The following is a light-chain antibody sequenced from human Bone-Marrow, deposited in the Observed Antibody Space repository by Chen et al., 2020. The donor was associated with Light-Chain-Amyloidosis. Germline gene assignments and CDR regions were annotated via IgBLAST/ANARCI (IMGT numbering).Light chain of an antibody. CDR2: EVT. CDR1: SSDVGGYNH. Sequence: QSALTQPASVSGSPGQSITISCTGTSSDVGGYNHVSWYQQHPDTAPKLMIYEVTNRPSWVPDRFSGSKSDNTASLTISGLQTEDEADYFCSSYTITNTLVFGSGTRVTVL. V-gene: IGLV2-14*01. CDR3: SSYTITNTLV. J-gene: IGLJ1*01.